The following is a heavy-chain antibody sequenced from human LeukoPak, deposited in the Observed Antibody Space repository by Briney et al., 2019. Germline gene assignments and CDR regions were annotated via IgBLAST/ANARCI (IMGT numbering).Heavy chain of an antibody. D-gene: IGHD6-13*01. Sequence: SETLSLTCAVYGGSFSGYYWSWLRQPPGKGLEWIGEINHSGSTNYNPSLKRRVTISVDTSKNQFSLKLSSVTAADTAVYYCARAGYSSSWYPGYWGQGTLVTVSS. V-gene: IGHV4-34*01. CDR2: INHSGST. CDR3: ARAGYSSSWYPGY. J-gene: IGHJ4*02. CDR1: GGSFSGYY.